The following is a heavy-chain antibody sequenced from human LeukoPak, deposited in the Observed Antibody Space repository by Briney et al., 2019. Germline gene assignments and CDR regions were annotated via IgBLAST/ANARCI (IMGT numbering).Heavy chain of an antibody. CDR1: GGSISSYY. V-gene: IGHV4-59*01. D-gene: IGHD1-26*01. CDR2: IYYSGST. Sequence: SETLSLTCTVSGGSISSYYWSWIRQPPGKGLEWIGYIYYSGSTNYNPSLKSRVTISVDTSKNQFSLKLSSVTAADTAVYYCARVVGATMTDYWGQGTLVTASS. J-gene: IGHJ4*02. CDR3: ARVVGATMTDY.